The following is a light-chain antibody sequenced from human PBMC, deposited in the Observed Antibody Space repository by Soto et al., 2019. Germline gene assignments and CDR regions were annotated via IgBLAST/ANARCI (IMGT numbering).Light chain of an antibody. CDR3: IKPTHPPLT. CDR1: QSLLHSNGYNY. CDR2: LGS. V-gene: IGKV2-28*01. J-gene: IGKJ3*01. Sequence: DLVMTQSPLSLPVTPGEPASISCRSSQSLLHSNGYNYLDWYLQKPGQSPQLLIYLGSNRASGALKGVGGDEEGNYFTQKISGGEVGVVGFYYTIKPTHPPLTFAPGTKG.